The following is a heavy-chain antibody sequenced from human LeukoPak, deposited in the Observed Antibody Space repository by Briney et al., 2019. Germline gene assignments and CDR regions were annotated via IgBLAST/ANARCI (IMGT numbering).Heavy chain of an antibody. V-gene: IGHV4-4*07. Sequence: SETLSLTCIVSGASISNYYWSWIRQPAGKGPEWIGRIYNGGSTNYNSSLRSRITMSLDTSMNQFSLKLTSVTAADTAVYYCARFGGSGDTRGYFDNWGQGTLVTVSS. CDR2: IYNGGST. D-gene: IGHD2-15*01. CDR1: GASISNYY. CDR3: ARFGGSGDTRGYFDN. J-gene: IGHJ4*02.